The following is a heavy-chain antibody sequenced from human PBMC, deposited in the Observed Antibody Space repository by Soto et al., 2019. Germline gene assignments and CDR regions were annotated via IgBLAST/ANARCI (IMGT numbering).Heavy chain of an antibody. CDR2: ISYDGSNK. CDR3: AREPAYYDSSGYYYAY. Sequence: QVQLVESGGGVVQPGRSLRLSCAASGFTFSSYAMHWVRQAPGKGLEWVAVISYDGSNKYYADSVKGRFTISRDNSTNTLYLQMNSLRAEDTAVYYCAREPAYYDSSGYYYAYWGQGTLFTVSS. J-gene: IGHJ4*02. V-gene: IGHV3-30-3*01. D-gene: IGHD3-22*01. CDR1: GFTFSSYA.